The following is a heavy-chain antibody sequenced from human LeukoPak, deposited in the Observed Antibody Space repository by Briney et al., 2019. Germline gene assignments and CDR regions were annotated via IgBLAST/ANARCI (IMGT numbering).Heavy chain of an antibody. CDR2: IIPILGIA. CDR1: GGTFSSYA. CDR3: ARGVQAAAGTGDY. Sequence: GASVKAPCKAPGGTFSSYAISWVRQAPGQGLEWMGRIIPILGIANYAQKFQGRVTITADKSTSTAYMGLSSLRSEDTAVYYCARGVQAAAGTGDYWGQGTLVTVSS. D-gene: IGHD6-13*01. J-gene: IGHJ4*02. V-gene: IGHV1-69*04.